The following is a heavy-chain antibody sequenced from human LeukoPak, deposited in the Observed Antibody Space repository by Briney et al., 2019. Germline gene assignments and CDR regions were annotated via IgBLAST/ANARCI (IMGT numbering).Heavy chain of an antibody. CDR2: INPNSGGT. D-gene: IGHD4-23*01. J-gene: IGHJ4*02. V-gene: IGHV1-2*02. CDR1: GYTFTGYY. Sequence: ASVKVSCKASGYTFTGYYMHWVRQAPGQGHEWMGWINPNSGGTNYAQKFQGRVTMTRDTSISTAYMELSRLRSDDTAVYYCARVGLRGSSADDYWGQGTLVTVSS. CDR3: ARVGLRGSSADDY.